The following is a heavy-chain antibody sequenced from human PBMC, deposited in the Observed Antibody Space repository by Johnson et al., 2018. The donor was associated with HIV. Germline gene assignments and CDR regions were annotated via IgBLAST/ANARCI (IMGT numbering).Heavy chain of an antibody. CDR2: ISYDGSNK. D-gene: IGHD3-3*01. J-gene: IGHJ3*02. Sequence: QVQLVESGGGVVQPGRSLRLSCAASGFTFSSYGMHWVRQAPGKGLEWVAVISYDGSNKYYGDSVKGRFTISRDYSKNTLYLQMNSLRTEDTAVYYCATEARGVHGTLRFLEWSDGFDIWGQGTMVTVSS. CDR3: ATEARGVHGTLRFLEWSDGFDI. V-gene: IGHV3-30*03. CDR1: GFTFSSYG.